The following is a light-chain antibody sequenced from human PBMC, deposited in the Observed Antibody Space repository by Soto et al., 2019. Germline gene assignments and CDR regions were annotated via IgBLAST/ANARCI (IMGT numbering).Light chain of an antibody. CDR3: HQRSSWPLT. V-gene: IGKV3-11*01. J-gene: IGKJ4*01. CDR1: QSISSF. Sequence: EIVLTQSPATLSLSPAERATLSCRASQSISSFLAWYQHKPGRAPRLLIYDVSKRATGIPARFSASGSGTDFTLTISSLEPEDFAVYYCHQRSSWPLTFGGGTTVEIK. CDR2: DVS.